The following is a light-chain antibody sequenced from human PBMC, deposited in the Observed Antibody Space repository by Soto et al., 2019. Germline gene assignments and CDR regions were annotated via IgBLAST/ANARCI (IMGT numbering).Light chain of an antibody. Sequence: QSALTQPASVSGSPGQSITISCTGTSSDVCAYDYVSWYQQHPDKAPKLMIYEVSYRPSGVSNRFSGSKSVNTATLTISGLQAEDEADYYCSSYTTSSTRVFGTGTKVTVL. CDR2: EVS. CDR1: SSDVCAYDY. CDR3: SSYTTSSTRV. V-gene: IGLV2-14*03. J-gene: IGLJ1*01.